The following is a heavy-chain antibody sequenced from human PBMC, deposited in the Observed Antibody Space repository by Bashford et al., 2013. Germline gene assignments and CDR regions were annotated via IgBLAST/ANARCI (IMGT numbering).Heavy chain of an antibody. CDR2: ISYDGSNK. V-gene: IGHV3-30-3*01. CDR1: GFTFSSYA. J-gene: IGHJ4*02. Sequence: GGSLRLSCAASGFTFSSYAMHWVRQAPGKGLEWVAVISYDGSNKYYADSVKGRFTISRDNSKNTLYLQMNSLRAEDTAVYYCAREYGSGSYSYYFDYWGQGTLVTVSS. D-gene: IGHD3-10*01. CDR3: AREYGSGSYSYYFDY.